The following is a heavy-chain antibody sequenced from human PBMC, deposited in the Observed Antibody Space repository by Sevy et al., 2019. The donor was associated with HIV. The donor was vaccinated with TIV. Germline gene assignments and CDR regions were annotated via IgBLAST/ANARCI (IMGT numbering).Heavy chain of an antibody. Sequence: ASVKVSCKASGYTFTNYGISWVRQAPGQGLEWMGWISAYNGNTNYAQSLQGRVTMTTDTSTNTAYMELRSVRSDDTAVYFCAKDRGYCSVGNCYSDSWGQGTLVTVSS. CDR3: AKDRGYCSVGNCYSDS. J-gene: IGHJ4*02. V-gene: IGHV1-18*04. CDR1: GYTFTNYG. D-gene: IGHD2-15*01. CDR2: ISAYNGNT.